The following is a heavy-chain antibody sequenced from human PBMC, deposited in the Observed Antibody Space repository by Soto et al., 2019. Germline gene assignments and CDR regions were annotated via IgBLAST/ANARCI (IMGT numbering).Heavy chain of an antibody. CDR2: IYPGDSGT. Sequence: GESLKISCKGSGYSFTSYWIGWVRQMPGKGLEWMGIIYPGDSGTRYSPSFQGQVTISADKSISTAYLQWSSLKASDTAMYYCARHKRYCSSTSCYPHYYYYYGMDVWGQGTTVTVSS. J-gene: IGHJ6*02. D-gene: IGHD2-2*01. CDR3: ARHKRYCSSTSCYPHYYYYYGMDV. CDR1: GYSFTSYW. V-gene: IGHV5-51*01.